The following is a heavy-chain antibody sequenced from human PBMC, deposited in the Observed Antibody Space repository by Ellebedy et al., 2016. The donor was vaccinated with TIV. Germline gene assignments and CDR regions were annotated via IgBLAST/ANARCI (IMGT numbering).Heavy chain of an antibody. D-gene: IGHD4-17*01. Sequence: ASVKVSCKASGDTFSTSAISWVRQAPGQGLEWVGAVIPLLGSPDYAQKFQGRVTITADESTSTAYMELSSLRSEDTAVYYGARGHYGDSGGWFDPWGQGTLVTVSS. CDR3: ARGHYGDSGGWFDP. V-gene: IGHV1-69*13. CDR2: VIPLLGSP. J-gene: IGHJ5*02. CDR1: GDTFSTSA.